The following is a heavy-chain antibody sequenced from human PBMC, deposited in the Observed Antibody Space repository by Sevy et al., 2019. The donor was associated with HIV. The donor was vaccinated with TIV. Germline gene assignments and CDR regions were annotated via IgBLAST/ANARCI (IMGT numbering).Heavy chain of an antibody. CDR2: MSYNGNKK. D-gene: IGHD2-21*01. J-gene: IGHJ3*02. V-gene: IGHV3-30*04. Sequence: GGSLRLSCAASGFSFSRSAMHWVRQAPGKGLEWVAVMSYNGNKKYNGDSVKGRFTISRDDSKNTLYLQMNSLRAEDTAVYYCAKDHIAVVGDAFDIWGQGTMVTVSS. CDR1: GFSFSRSA. CDR3: AKDHIAVVGDAFDI.